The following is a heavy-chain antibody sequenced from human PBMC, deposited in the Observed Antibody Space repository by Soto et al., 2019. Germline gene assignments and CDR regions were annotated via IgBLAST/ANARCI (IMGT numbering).Heavy chain of an antibody. Sequence: GGSLRLSCAASGFTFSSYAMSWVRQAPGKGLEWVSAISGSGGSTYYADSVKGRFTISRDNSKNTLYLQMNSLRAEDTAVYYCAKDAPSYDYIWGSYRSGPAFDIWGQGTMVTVSS. CDR1: GFTFSSYA. D-gene: IGHD3-16*02. V-gene: IGHV3-23*01. J-gene: IGHJ3*02. CDR3: AKDAPSYDYIWGSYRSGPAFDI. CDR2: ISGSGGST.